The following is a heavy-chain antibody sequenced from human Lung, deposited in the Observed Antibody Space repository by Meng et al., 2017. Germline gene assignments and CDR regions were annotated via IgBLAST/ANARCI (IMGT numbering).Heavy chain of an antibody. CDR2: IKSNTDGGTA. J-gene: IGHJ4*02. CDR3: TWDDKAVSDY. D-gene: IGHD1-26*01. CDR1: GFYLNNAW. Sequence: EVHLVESGGDVVKPGGSLRLSCAASGFYLNNAWMSWFRQAPGKGLEWVGRIKSNTDGGTAEYAAPVTGRFTISRDDSKSTLYLQMSGLRIDDTGVYYCTWDDKAVSDYWGQGTLVTVSS. V-gene: IGHV3-15*01.